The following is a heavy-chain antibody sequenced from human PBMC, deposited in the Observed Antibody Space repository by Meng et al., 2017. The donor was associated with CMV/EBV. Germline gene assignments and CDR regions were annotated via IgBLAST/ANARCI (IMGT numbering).Heavy chain of an antibody. V-gene: IGHV3-66*01. CDR2: IYSGGST. CDR3: ARDHSGPLSH. J-gene: IGHJ4*02. Sequence: VPIVESGGGLVQPGGSLRLACAASGFTVSSNYMSWVRQAPGKGLEWVSVIYSGGSTYYADSVKGRFTISRDNSKNTLYLQMNSLRAEDTAVYYCARDHSGPLSHWGQGTLVTVSS. D-gene: IGHD1-1*01. CDR1: GFTVSSNY.